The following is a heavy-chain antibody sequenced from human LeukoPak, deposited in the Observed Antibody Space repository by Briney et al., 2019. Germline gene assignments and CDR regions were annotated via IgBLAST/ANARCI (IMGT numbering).Heavy chain of an antibody. D-gene: IGHD4-17*01. CDR1: GYTFTSYG. J-gene: IGHJ4*02. Sequence: ASVKVSCKASGYTFTSYGISWVRQAPGQGLEWMGWISAYNGNTNYAQKLQGRVTMTTDTSTSTAYMELRSLRSDDTAVYYCARDLAYDYGDPGYFDYWGQGTLVTVSS. CDR2: ISAYNGNT. CDR3: ARDLAYDYGDPGYFDY. V-gene: IGHV1-18*01.